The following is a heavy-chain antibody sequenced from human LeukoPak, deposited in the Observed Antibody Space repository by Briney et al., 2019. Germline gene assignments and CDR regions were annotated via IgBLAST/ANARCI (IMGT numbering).Heavy chain of an antibody. CDR3: ARNVPPLRYFDWLLVGSFDY. D-gene: IGHD3-9*01. V-gene: IGHV4-59*01. Sequence: PSETLSLTCTVSGGSISSYYWSWIRRPPGKGLEWIGYIYYSGSTNYNPSLKSRVTISVDTSKNQFSLKLSSVTAADTAVYYCARNVPPLRYFDWLLVGSFDYWGQGTLVTVSS. J-gene: IGHJ4*02. CDR1: GGSISSYY. CDR2: IYYSGST.